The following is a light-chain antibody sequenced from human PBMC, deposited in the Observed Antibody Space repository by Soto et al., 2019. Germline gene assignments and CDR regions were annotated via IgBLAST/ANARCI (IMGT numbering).Light chain of an antibody. V-gene: IGLV2-14*01. CDR2: DVS. J-gene: IGLJ2*01. Sequence: QSALTQAASVSGSPGQSITISCTGTSSYVGRYNYVSWYQQHPGKAPKLMIYDVSNRPSGVSNRFSGSKSGNTASLTISGLQAEDEADYYCSSYTSSSRVVFGGGTKLTVL. CDR3: SSYTSSSRVV. CDR1: SSYVGRYNY.